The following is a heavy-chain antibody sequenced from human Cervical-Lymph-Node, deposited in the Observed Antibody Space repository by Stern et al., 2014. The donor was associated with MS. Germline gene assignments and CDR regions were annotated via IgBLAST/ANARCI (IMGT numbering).Heavy chain of an antibody. CDR2: ISSSSSYI. CDR1: GFTFSSYS. J-gene: IGHJ4*02. D-gene: IGHD5-18*01. Sequence: VQLVESGGGLVKPVGSLRLSCAASGFTFSSYSMNWVRQAPGKGLEWVSSISSSSSYIYYADSVKGRFTISRDNAKNSLYLQMNSLRAEDTAVYYCARDGSDTAMVTLDYWGQGTLVTVSS. CDR3: ARDGSDTAMVTLDY. V-gene: IGHV3-21*01.